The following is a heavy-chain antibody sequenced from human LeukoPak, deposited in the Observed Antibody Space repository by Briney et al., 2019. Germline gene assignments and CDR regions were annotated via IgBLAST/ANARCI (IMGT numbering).Heavy chain of an antibody. CDR3: ARGRIVYYDFWSGYYAHDAFDI. J-gene: IGHJ3*02. CDR1: GYTLTSYD. Sequence: ASVKVSCKASGYTLTSYDINWVRQATGQGLEWMGWMNPNSGNTGYAQKFQGRVTITRNTSISTAYMELSSLRSEDTAVYYCARGRIVYYDFWSGYYAHDAFDIWGQGTMVTVSS. D-gene: IGHD3-3*01. V-gene: IGHV1-8*03. CDR2: MNPNSGNT.